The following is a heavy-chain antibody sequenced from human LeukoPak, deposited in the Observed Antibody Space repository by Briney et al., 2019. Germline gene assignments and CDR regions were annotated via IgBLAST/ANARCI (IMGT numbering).Heavy chain of an antibody. J-gene: IGHJ3*02. CDR1: GYTFIDYY. CDR2: INPSGGTT. V-gene: IGHV1-46*01. Sequence: ASVKVSCKASGYTFIDYYMHWVRQAPGQGLEWMGMINPSGGTTMYAQKFQGRVTLTRDTSTSTIFMDLSSLSSADTAVCYCARENNGFDMWGQGTRVTVSS. CDR3: ARENNGFDM. D-gene: IGHD2/OR15-2a*01.